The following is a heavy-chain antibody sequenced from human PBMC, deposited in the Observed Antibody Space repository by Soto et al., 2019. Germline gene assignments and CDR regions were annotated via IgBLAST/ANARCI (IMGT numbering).Heavy chain of an antibody. J-gene: IGHJ4*02. Sequence: SETLSLTCSVSGGSVNNKTYYWSWIRQHPGKRLEWIGYVYYRGTTNYNPSHKSRVTISIDMSKNQFSLRLSSVTAADTALYYCARTTAVPNTLRSRYFFDFWGQGTLVTVSS. D-gene: IGHD3-9*01. CDR3: ARTTAVPNTLRSRYFFDF. CDR2: VYYRGTT. CDR1: GGSVNNKTYY. V-gene: IGHV4-61*01.